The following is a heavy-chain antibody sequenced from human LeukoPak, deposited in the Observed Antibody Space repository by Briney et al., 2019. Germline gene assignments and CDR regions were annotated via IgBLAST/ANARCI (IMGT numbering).Heavy chain of an antibody. V-gene: IGHV1-18*01. CDR2: ISAYNGNT. Sequence: ASVKVSCKASGYTFTSYGISWVRQAPGQGLEWMGWISAYNGNTNYAQKLQGRVTMTTDTSTSTAYMELRSLRSDDTAVYYCARLHYDFWSGSDNWFDPWGQGTLVTVSS. D-gene: IGHD3-3*01. CDR1: GYTFTSYG. J-gene: IGHJ5*02. CDR3: ARLHYDFWSGSDNWFDP.